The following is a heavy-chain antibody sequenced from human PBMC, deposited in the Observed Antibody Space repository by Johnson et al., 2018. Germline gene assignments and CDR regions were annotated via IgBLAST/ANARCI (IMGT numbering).Heavy chain of an antibody. Sequence: QVQLVQSGAEVKKPGSSXKVSCKASGGTFSTYTISWVRQAPGQGPEWMGRIVPILGIPNYAQNFQGRVTITAEKSTSTAYMELSSLRSEDTAVYYCARGATYESSGYYYGAFDIWGQGTMVTVSS. CDR3: ARGATYESSGYYYGAFDI. CDR2: IVPILGIP. J-gene: IGHJ3*02. V-gene: IGHV1-69*04. CDR1: GGTFSTYT. D-gene: IGHD3-22*01.